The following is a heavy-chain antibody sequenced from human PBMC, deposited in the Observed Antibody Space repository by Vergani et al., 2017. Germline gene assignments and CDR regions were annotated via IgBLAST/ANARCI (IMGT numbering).Heavy chain of an antibody. CDR1: GGSISSGVHC. Sequence: QVQLQESGPGVVKPLQTLSLTCAVSGGSISSGVHCWTWIRQPPGKGLEWIGYIFYSGTTYDNPSLRSRLTISVDTSQNQFSLKLRSVTAADTAVYYCARVDTQVPATSHFYYMDVWGKGTTVVVSS. CDR2: IFYSGTT. V-gene: IGHV4-31*11. J-gene: IGHJ6*03. D-gene: IGHD6-25*01. CDR3: ARVDTQVPATSHFYYMDV.